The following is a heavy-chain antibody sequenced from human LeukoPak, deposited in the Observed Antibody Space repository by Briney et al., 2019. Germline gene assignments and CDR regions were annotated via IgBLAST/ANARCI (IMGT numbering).Heavy chain of an antibody. Sequence: PGGSLRLSCAASGFTFSSYSMNWVGQAPGKGLEWLSYITSSSSIRYFADSVKGRFTISRDNSKNTLYLQMNSLRAEDTAVYYCAKDGTRGYCSGGSCYFPFDPWGQGTLVTVSS. CDR2: ITSSSSIR. J-gene: IGHJ5*02. V-gene: IGHV3-48*01. D-gene: IGHD2-15*01. CDR1: GFTFSSYS. CDR3: AKDGTRGYCSGGSCYFPFDP.